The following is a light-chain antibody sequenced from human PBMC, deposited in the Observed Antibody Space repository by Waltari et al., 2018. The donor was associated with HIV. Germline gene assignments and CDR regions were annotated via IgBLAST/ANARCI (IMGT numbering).Light chain of an antibody. J-gene: IGLJ2*01. V-gene: IGLV3-25*03. CDR2: KDS. CDR3: QSVDSSGTYVV. CDR1: ALPKQY. Sequence: SYALTQPPSVSVSPGQTARITCSGDALPKQYGYWYPQQPGQAPVLVIYKDSERPSGIPERLSGSSSGTTVTLTISGVQSEDEADYYCQSVDSSGTYVVFGGGTKLTVL.